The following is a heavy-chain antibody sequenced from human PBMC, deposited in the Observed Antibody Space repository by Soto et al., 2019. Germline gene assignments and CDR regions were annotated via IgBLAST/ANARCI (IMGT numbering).Heavy chain of an antibody. J-gene: IGHJ4*02. CDR3: ASHTVGDDYGDYLLPN. D-gene: IGHD4-17*01. V-gene: IGHV3-7*01. CDR1: GFPLRGYA. CDR2: IKQDGSEK. Sequence: PGGFQSLSKAAAGFPLRGYALDWVRQATEKGLEWVDNIKQDGSEKYYVDSVKGRFTISRDNAKNSLYLQMNSLRAEDTAVYYCASHTVGDDYGDYLLPNWGQGTLVTVSS.